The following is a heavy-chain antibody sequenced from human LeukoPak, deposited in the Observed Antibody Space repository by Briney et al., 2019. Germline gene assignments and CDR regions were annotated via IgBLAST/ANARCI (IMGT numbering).Heavy chain of an antibody. CDR2: IKPDGSET. CDR1: GLTFSSDW. J-gene: IGHJ4*02. Sequence: GGSLRLSSVVSGLTFSSDWMSWVRQAPGKGLEWVANIKPDGSETYYVDSVKGRFTISRDNAKTSLYLQMNSLRAEGTAMYYCARVPRTALVYWGQGSLVTVSS. CDR3: ARVPRTALVY. V-gene: IGHV3-7*03.